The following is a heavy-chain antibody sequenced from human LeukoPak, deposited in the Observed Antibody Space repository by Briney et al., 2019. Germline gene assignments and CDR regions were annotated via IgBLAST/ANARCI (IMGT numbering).Heavy chain of an antibody. V-gene: IGHV3-23*01. CDR1: GFTFSSYA. CDR3: AKPYCGGECYSLFDY. Sequence: GGSLRLSCAASGFTFSSYAMSWVRQAPGKGLEWVSAISGSGGSTYYADSVKGRFTISRDNSKNTLYLQMNSLRAEDTAVYYCAKPYCGGECYSLFDYWGQGTLVTVSS. D-gene: IGHD2-21*01. CDR2: ISGSGGST. J-gene: IGHJ4*02.